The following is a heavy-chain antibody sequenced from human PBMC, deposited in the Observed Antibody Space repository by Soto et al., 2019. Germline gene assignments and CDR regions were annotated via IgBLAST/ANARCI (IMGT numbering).Heavy chain of an antibody. V-gene: IGHV3-23*01. J-gene: IGHJ4*02. CDR3: ARGPSGSGFYVGDY. CDR2: IVGSGTST. CDR1: GFTFRSYA. D-gene: IGHD6-19*01. Sequence: GGSLRLSCAASGFTFRSYAMSWVRQGPGKGLEWVSTIVGSGTSTYSADSVKGRFTISRDNAKNTLYLQMNSLRAEDTAIYYCARGPSGSGFYVGDYWGQGTQVTVSS.